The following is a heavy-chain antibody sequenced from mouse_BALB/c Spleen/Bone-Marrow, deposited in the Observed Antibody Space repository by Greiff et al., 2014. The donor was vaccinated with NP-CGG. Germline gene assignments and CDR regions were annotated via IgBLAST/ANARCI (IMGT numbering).Heavy chain of an antibody. D-gene: IGHD1-1*01. CDR2: IDPANGNT. V-gene: IGHV14-3*02. CDR3: ARYYYGSSYFDY. J-gene: IGHJ2*01. Sequence: VQLKGSGAELVKPGASVKLSCTASGFNIKDTYMHWGKQRPEQGLEWIGRIDPANGNTKYDRKFQGKATITADTSSNTAYLQLSSLTSEDTAVYYCARYYYGSSYFDYWGQGTTLTVSS. CDR1: GFNIKDTY.